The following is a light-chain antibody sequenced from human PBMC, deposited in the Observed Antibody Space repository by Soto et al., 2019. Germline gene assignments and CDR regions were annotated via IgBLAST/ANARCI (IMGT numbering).Light chain of an antibody. Sequence: QSVLTQAPSASGSPGQSVTISCAGTSNDVGRFNYVSWYQHHPGKAPKLIIYDVTKRPSGVPDRFSGSKSGNTAYLTVSGPQAEDEADYFCSSFVHGTSYVFGTGTKVTVL. CDR3: SSFVHGTSYV. J-gene: IGLJ1*01. V-gene: IGLV2-8*01. CDR2: DVT. CDR1: SNDVGRFNY.